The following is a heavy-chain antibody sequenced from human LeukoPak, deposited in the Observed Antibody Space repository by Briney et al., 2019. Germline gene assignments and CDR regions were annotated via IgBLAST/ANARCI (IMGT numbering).Heavy chain of an antibody. CDR1: GYSFSVYY. Sequence: GASVKVSCKASGYSFSVYYIQWLRQVPGEGLEWVGWILPHSGDTYYAQKFRGRVTMTTDTSINTAYMELSRLKSDDTGIYFCARPPRDLVSAAPFDYWGRGTLVAVSS. V-gene: IGHV1-2*02. CDR3: ARPPRDLVSAAPFDY. J-gene: IGHJ4*02. D-gene: IGHD2-2*01. CDR2: ILPHSGDT.